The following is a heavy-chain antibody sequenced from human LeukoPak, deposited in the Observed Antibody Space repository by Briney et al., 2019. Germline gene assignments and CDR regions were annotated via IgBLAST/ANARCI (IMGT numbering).Heavy chain of an antibody. CDR1: GFTFSDYS. V-gene: IGHV3-21*01. D-gene: IGHD4-17*01. CDR2: IGGSSSSL. J-gene: IGHJ3*01. CDR3: AKEAGQDYGALDAFDV. Sequence: NPGGSLRLSCAASGFTFSDYSMNWVRQAPGKGLEWVSSIGGSSSSLYYAESVKGRFTISRDNAKNSLYLQMNSLRAEDTAVYYCAKEAGQDYGALDAFDVWGQGTMVTVSS.